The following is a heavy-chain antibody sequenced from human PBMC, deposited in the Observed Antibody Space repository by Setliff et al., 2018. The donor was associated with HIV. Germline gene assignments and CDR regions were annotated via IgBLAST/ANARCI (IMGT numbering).Heavy chain of an antibody. CDR1: GYTFTSYG. Sequence: GASVKVSCKASGYTFTSYGLSWVRQAPGQGLEWVGWISAYNGNTNYAQKLQGRVTFTTDTSTSTAYMELRSLRSDDTAVYYWARPLPFGGYCSSTSCQGAFDMWGQGTMVTVSS. CDR3: ARPLPFGGYCSSTSCQGAFDM. V-gene: IGHV1-18*01. D-gene: IGHD2-2*01. J-gene: IGHJ3*02. CDR2: ISAYNGNT.